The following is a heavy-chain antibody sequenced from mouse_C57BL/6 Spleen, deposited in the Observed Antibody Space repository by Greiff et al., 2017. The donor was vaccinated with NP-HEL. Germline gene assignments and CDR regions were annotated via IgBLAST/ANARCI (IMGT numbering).Heavy chain of an antibody. CDR2: IYPGSGNT. D-gene: IGHD2-1*01. Sequence: QVQLQQSGPELVKPGASVKISCKASGYSFTSYYIHWVKQRPGQGLEWIGWIYPGSGNTKYNEKFKGKATLTADTSSSTAYMQLSSLTSEDSAVYYCARTLSTMVTGGFDYWGQGTTLTVSS. V-gene: IGHV1-66*01. J-gene: IGHJ2*01. CDR1: GYSFTSYY. CDR3: ARTLSTMVTGGFDY.